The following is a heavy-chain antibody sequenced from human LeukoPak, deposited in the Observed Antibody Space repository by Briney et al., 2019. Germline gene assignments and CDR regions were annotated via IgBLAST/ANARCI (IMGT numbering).Heavy chain of an antibody. D-gene: IGHD3-10*01. V-gene: IGHV3-23*01. CDR2: ISGSGGST. Sequence: GGFLRLSCAASGFTFSSYAMSWVRQAPGKGLEWVSAISGSGGSTYYADSVKGRFTISRDNPKNTLYLQMNSLRAEDTAVYYCAKDPGGKYSRGVIANYWGQGTLVTVSS. J-gene: IGHJ4*02. CDR3: AKDPGGKYSRGVIANY. CDR1: GFTFSSYA.